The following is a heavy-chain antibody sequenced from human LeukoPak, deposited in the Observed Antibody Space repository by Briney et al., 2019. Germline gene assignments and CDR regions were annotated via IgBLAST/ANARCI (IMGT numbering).Heavy chain of an antibody. J-gene: IGHJ4*02. D-gene: IGHD3-10*01. CDR1: GFTVSSSY. CDR3: AQDFYGSGSYDY. Sequence: PGGSLRLSCAASGFTVSSSYMSWVRQAPGKGLEWVSVIYSGGSTYYADSVKGRFTISRDNSKNTLYLQMNSLRAEDTAVYYCAQDFYGSGSYDYWGQGTLVTVSS. CDR2: IYSGGST. V-gene: IGHV3-66*01.